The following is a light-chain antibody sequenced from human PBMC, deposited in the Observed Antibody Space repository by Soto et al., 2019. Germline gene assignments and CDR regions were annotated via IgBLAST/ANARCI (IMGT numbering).Light chain of an antibody. CDR1: QGIRNY. V-gene: IGKV1-9*01. J-gene: IGKJ5*01. CDR2: IAS. CDR3: QQVNNYPIT. Sequence: DIQLTQSPSFLSASVGDRVTITCRASQGIRNYLAWYQQKPGRAPKLLIYIASTLQTGVPSRFSGSQSGTEFTLTITSLQPEDFATYHCQQVNNYPITFGQGTRLEIK.